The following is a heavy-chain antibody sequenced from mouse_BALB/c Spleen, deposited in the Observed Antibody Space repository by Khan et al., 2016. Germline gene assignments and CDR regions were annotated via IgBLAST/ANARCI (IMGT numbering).Heavy chain of an antibody. Sequence: EVKLLESGGGLVQPGGSLKLSCAASGFDFSRYWMCWVRQAPGKGLEWIGEINPDSSTINYTPSLKDKFIISRDNAKNTLYLQMRKVRSEDTVLYYCARAGYYGYLVNWGQGTLVTVSA. V-gene: IGHV4-1*02. CDR2: INPDSSTI. J-gene: IGHJ3*01. CDR1: GFDFSRYW. D-gene: IGHD1-1*01. CDR3: ARAGYYGYLVN.